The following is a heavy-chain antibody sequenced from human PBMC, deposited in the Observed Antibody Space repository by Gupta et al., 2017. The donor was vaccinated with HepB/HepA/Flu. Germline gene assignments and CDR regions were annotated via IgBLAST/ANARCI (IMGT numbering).Heavy chain of an antibody. J-gene: IGHJ3*02. CDR3: ARAPDDYDSSGSDAFDI. Sequence: QVQLVQSGAEVKKPGASVKVSCQASGYTFTGYYMHWVRQAPGQGLEWMGWINPNSGGTNYAQKLQGWVTMTRDTSISTAYMELSRLRSDDTAVYYCARAPDDYDSSGSDAFDIWGEGTMVTVSS. CDR1: GYTFTGYY. D-gene: IGHD3-22*01. V-gene: IGHV1-2*04. CDR2: INPNSGGT.